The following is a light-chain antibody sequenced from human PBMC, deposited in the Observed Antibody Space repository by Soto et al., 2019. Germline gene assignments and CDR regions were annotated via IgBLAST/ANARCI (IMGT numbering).Light chain of an antibody. CDR1: SSNIGNNY. J-gene: IGLJ1*01. CDR2: EVS. Sequence: QSVLTQPPSVSAAPGQKVTISCSGSSSNIGNNYVSWYQQLPGTAPKLMIYEVSKRPLGVSNRFSGSKSGNTASLTISGLQAEDEADYYCCSYAGSSTFPYVFGTGTKLTVL. V-gene: IGLV2-23*02. CDR3: CSYAGSSTFPYV.